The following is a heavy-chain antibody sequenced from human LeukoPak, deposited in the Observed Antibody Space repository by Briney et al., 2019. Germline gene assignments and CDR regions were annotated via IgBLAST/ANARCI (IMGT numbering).Heavy chain of an antibody. V-gene: IGHV4-59*08. CDR3: ARLDYYGSGSQ. D-gene: IGHD3-10*01. CDR2: IHYSGST. Sequence: SETLSLTCTVSGGSISSYYWSWIRQPPGKGLEWIGYIHYSGSTNYNPSLKSRVTISVDTSKNQFSLKLSSVTAADTAVYYCARLDYYGSGSQWGQGTLVTVSS. CDR1: GGSISSYY. J-gene: IGHJ4*02.